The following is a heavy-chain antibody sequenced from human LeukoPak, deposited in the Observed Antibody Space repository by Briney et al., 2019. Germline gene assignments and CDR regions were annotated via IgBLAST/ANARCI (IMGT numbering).Heavy chain of an antibody. V-gene: IGHV4-30-4*01. J-gene: IGHJ3*02. CDR1: GGSISSGDYY. CDR2: IYYSGST. CDR3: ARTYDSLRDAFDI. D-gene: IGHD3-22*01. Sequence: PSETLSLTCTVSGGSISSGDYYWSWIRQPPGKGLEWIGYIYYSGSTYYNPSLKSRVTISVDTPKNQFSLKLSSVTAADTAVYYCARTYDSLRDAFDIWGQGTMVTVSS.